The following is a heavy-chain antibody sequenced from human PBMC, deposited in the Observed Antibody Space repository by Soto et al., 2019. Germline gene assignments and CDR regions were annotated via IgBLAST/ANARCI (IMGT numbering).Heavy chain of an antibody. CDR2: IGGYNGNT. V-gene: IGHV1-18*04. J-gene: IGHJ5*02. CDR1: GYTFTNYG. Sequence: ASVKVSCKASGYTFTNYGITWVRQAPGQGLEWMGWIGGYNGNTKYAQNFQGRLTLTTDTSTSTAYMELRSLRSDDTAVYYCARDEVPAANWLDPWGQGTLVTVSS. D-gene: IGHD2-2*01. CDR3: ARDEVPAANWLDP.